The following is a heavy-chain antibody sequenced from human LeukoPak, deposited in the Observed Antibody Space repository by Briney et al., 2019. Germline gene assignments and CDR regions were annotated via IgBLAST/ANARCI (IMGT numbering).Heavy chain of an antibody. Sequence: GGSLRLSCVASEFTFNNYAMSWVRQAPGKGLEWVSAISDSGTYYADSVKGRFTISRDNSKNTLYLQMNSLRAEDTAVYYCVTPTMVVTPVYWGQGTLVTVSS. CDR1: EFTFNNYA. CDR3: VTPTMVVTPVY. CDR2: ISDSGT. V-gene: IGHV3-23*01. J-gene: IGHJ4*02. D-gene: IGHD4-23*01.